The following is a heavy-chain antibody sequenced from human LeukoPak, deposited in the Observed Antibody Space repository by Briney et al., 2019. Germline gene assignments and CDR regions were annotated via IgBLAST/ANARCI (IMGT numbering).Heavy chain of an antibody. CDR3: ARSLLRKFDY. Sequence: PGGSLRLSCAASGFTFSSYAMSWVRQPPGKGLEWIGEIDHSGSTNYNPSLKSRVTISVDTSKNQFSLKLSSVTAADTAVYYCARSLLRKFDYWGQGTLVTVSS. CDR2: IDHSGST. V-gene: IGHV4-34*01. J-gene: IGHJ4*02. CDR1: GFTFSSYA. D-gene: IGHD1-14*01.